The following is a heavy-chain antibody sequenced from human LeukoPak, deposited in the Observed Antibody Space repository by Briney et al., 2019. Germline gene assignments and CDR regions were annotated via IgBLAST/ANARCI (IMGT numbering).Heavy chain of an antibody. CDR1: GFTFSNYG. CDR2: IRYDGSIK. D-gene: IGHD6-19*01. V-gene: IGHV3-30*02. J-gene: IGHJ5*02. CDR3: AKDPRKNSSGWYRGADWFDP. Sequence: GGSLRLSCAASGFTFSNYGMHWVRQAPGKGMEWVAFIRYDGSIKYYADSVKGRFTISRDNSKNTVYLQMYSLRAEDTAVYYCAKDPRKNSSGWYRGADWFDPWGQGTLVTVSS.